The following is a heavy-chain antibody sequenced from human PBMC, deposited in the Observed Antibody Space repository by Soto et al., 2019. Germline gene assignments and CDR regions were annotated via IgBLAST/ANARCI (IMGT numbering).Heavy chain of an antibody. CDR3: AREGGGLGYCSGGTCNWYFDL. CDR2: IIPIFGTL. J-gene: IGHJ2*01. D-gene: IGHD2-15*01. CDR1: GGTFRSYG. V-gene: IGHV1-69*01. Sequence: QVQLVQSGAEVKRPGSSVKVSCKASGGTFRSYGINWVRQAPGQGLEWMGGIIPIFGTLNSAQKFQGRVTITADESTSTAYMELRSLRPEDTAVYYCAREGGGLGYCSGGTCNWYFDLWGRGTLVTVSS.